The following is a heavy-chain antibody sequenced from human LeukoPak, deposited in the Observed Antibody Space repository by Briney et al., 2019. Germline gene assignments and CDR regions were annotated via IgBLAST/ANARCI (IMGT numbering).Heavy chain of an antibody. V-gene: IGHV3-66*02. CDR3: ARGQYQVLSYYYMDV. CDR1: GFTVSNNY. D-gene: IGHD2-2*01. J-gene: IGHJ6*03. CDR2: IYSGGST. Sequence: GGSLRLSCAVSGFTVSNNYMSWVRQAPGKGLEWVSVIYSGGSTYYADSVKGRFTISRDNSKNTLYLQMNSLRDEDTAVYYCARGQYQVLSYYYMDVWGKGTTVTVSS.